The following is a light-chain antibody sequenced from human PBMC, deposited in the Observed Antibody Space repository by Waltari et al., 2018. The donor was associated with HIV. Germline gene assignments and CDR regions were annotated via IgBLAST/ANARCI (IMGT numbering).Light chain of an antibody. Sequence: GTPGQRVTIPCSRSSSNIGSNYVHWYQQFPGTAPQLLIYRTNQRPSGVPDRFSGSKSGTSASPAISGLRSEDEAEYYCSAWDDSLSGYGFGTGTKVTVL. CDR2: RTN. J-gene: IGLJ1*01. CDR1: SSNIGSNY. CDR3: SAWDDSLSGYG. V-gene: IGLV1-47*01.